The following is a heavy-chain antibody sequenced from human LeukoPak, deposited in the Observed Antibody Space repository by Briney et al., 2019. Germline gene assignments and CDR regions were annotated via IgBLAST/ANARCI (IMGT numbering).Heavy chain of an antibody. CDR3: ARGGYYNTSGYHYVQGFDP. V-gene: IGHV1-2*02. Sequence: ASVKVSCKASGYTFTDYYIHWVRQAPGQGLEWMGWIHPNSGVTNSAQKLQGRVTMTRDTSITTVNMELNRLRSDDTAVCYCARGGYYNTSGYHYVQGFDPWGQGTLVTVSS. CDR2: IHPNSGVT. J-gene: IGHJ5*02. D-gene: IGHD3-22*01. CDR1: GYTFTDYY.